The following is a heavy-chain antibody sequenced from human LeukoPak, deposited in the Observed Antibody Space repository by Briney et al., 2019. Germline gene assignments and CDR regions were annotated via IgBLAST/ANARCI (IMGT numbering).Heavy chain of an antibody. CDR3: AREGSFDAFDI. V-gene: IGHV4-39*07. Sequence: SETLSLTCTVSGGSISSSSYYWGWIRQPPGKGLEWIGSIYYSGSTYYNPSLKSRVTISVDTSKNQFSLKLSSVTAADTAVYYCAREGSFDAFDIWGQGTMVTVSS. CDR2: IYYSGST. J-gene: IGHJ3*02. CDR1: GGSISSSSYY. D-gene: IGHD6-13*01.